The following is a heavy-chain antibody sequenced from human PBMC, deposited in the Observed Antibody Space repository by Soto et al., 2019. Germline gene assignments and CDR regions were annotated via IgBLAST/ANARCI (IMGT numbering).Heavy chain of an antibody. CDR1: GGSISSSSYY. CDR2: IYYSGSS. V-gene: IGHV4-39*01. CDR3: ARQQWLVLNAFDI. J-gene: IGHJ3*02. Sequence: SETLFLTCTVSGGSISSSSYYWGWIRQPPGKGLEWIGSIYYSGSSYYNPSLKSRVTISVDTSKNQFSLKLSSVTAADTAVYYCARQQWLVLNAFDIWGQGTMVTVSS. D-gene: IGHD6-19*01.